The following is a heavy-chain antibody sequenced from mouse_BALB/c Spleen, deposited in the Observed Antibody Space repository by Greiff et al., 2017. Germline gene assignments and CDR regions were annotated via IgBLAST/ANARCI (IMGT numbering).Heavy chain of an antibody. V-gene: IGHV5-12-2*01. Sequence: EVQGVESGGGLVQPGGSPKLSCAASGFTFSSYTMSWVRQTPEKRLEWVAYISNGGGSTYYPDTVKGRFTISRDNAKNTLYLQMSSLKSEDTAMYYCARQDYGYHYWYFDVWGAGTTVTVSS. J-gene: IGHJ1*01. D-gene: IGHD1-2*01. CDR3: ARQDYGYHYWYFDV. CDR1: GFTFSSYT. CDR2: ISNGGGST.